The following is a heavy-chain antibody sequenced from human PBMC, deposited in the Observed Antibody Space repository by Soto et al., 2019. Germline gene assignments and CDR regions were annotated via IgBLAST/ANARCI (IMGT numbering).Heavy chain of an antibody. Sequence: VQLVESGGGLVKPGGSLRLSCAASGFTFSNAWMSWVRQAPGKGLEWVGRIKSKTDGGTTDYAAPVKGRFTISRDDSKNTLYLQMNSLKTEDTAVYYCTTGVSVWYSSSWYGGDYWGQGTLVTVSS. CDR3: TTGVSVWYSSSWYGGDY. V-gene: IGHV3-15*01. CDR2: IKSKTDGGTT. CDR1: GFTFSNAW. J-gene: IGHJ4*02. D-gene: IGHD6-13*01.